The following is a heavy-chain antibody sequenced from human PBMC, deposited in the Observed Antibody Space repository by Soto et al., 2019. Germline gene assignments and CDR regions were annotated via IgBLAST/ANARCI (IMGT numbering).Heavy chain of an antibody. CDR2: IYPSGRT. D-gene: IGHD1-1*01. J-gene: IGHJ1*01. CDR1: GASVSSDGYY. CDR3: ARGDQLLLY. Sequence: QVHLQESGPGLVKPSETLSLTCTVSGASVSSDGYYWIWIRQPPGKGLEWMGYIYPSGRTNYNPSLRSRVTMSMDTSKNQFSLKLTSMTDADTALYYCARGDQLLLYWGQGTLVTVSS. V-gene: IGHV4-61*08.